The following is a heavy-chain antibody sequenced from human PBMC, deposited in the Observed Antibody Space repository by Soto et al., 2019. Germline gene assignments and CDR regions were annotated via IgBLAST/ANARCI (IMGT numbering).Heavy chain of an antibody. Sequence: WETLSLTCTVSGDSVSSTRYHWNWIRHSPGKGLEWIGYMSYTGSTNYNPSLKSRVTISVSTSKKQFSLRLTSVTAADTAVYYCARSLATPATNIDYWGQGTLVTVSS. CDR1: GDSVSSTRYH. V-gene: IGHV4-61*01. D-gene: IGHD6-6*01. CDR2: MSYTGST. CDR3: ARSLATPATNIDY. J-gene: IGHJ4*02.